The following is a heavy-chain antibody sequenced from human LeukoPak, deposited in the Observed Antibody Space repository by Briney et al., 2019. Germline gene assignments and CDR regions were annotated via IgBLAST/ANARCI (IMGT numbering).Heavy chain of an antibody. CDR3: ARGRDYYGSGSYYTFFDY. CDR1: GGSFSGYY. CDR2: INHSEST. J-gene: IGHJ4*02. V-gene: IGHV4-34*01. Sequence: PSETLSLTCSVYGGSFSGYYWSWIRQPPGKGLEWIGEINHSESTNHNPSLKSRVTISVDRSKNQFSLKLSSVTAADTAVYYCARGRDYYGSGSYYTFFDYWGQGTLVTVSS. D-gene: IGHD3-10*01.